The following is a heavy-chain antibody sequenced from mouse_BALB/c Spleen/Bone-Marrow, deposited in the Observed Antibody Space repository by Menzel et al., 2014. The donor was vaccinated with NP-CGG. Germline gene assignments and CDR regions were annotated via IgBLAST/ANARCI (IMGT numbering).Heavy chain of an antibody. CDR3: ARWEYYAMDY. V-gene: IGHV14-3*02. CDR1: GFNIKDTY. Sequence: VQLQQYGAELVKPGASVKLSCTASGFNIKDTYMHWVKQRPEQGLEWIGRIDPANGNTKYDPKFQGKATITADTSSNTAYLQLSSLTSEDTAVYYCARWEYYAMDYWGQGTSVTVPS. CDR2: IDPANGNT. D-gene: IGHD4-1*01. J-gene: IGHJ4*01.